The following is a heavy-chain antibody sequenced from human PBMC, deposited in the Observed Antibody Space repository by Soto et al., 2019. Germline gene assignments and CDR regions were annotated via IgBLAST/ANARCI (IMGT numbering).Heavy chain of an antibody. Sequence: PSETLSLTCAVSGGSISSSNWWSWVRQPPGKGLEWIGEIYHSGSTNYNPSLKSRVTISVDKSKNQFSLKLSSVTAADTAVYYCARRGRYFDWWCIDYWGQGTLVTVSS. CDR2: IYHSGST. CDR3: ARRGRYFDWWCIDY. V-gene: IGHV4-4*02. CDR1: GGSISSSNW. J-gene: IGHJ4*02. D-gene: IGHD3-9*01.